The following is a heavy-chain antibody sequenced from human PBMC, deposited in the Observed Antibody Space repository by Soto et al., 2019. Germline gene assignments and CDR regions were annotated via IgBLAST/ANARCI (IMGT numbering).Heavy chain of an antibody. J-gene: IGHJ5*01. CDR1: GFAFSTYD. CDR3: ARDRCFDGSCYSASDS. CDR2: ISTTSFTI. D-gene: IGHD2-15*01. Sequence: GGSLRLSCAASGFAFSTYDMDWVRQAPGKAPEWIAHISTTSFTIYYADSVKGRFTISRDNARNSLYLEMKSLRDEDTAVYYCARDRCFDGSCYSASDSWGQGILVTVSS. V-gene: IGHV3-48*02.